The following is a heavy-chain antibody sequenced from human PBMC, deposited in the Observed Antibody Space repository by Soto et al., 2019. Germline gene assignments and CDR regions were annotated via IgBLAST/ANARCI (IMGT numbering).Heavy chain of an antibody. Sequence: QVQLQESGPGLVKPSQTLSLTCTVSGGSISSGGYYWSWIRQHPGKGLEWIGYIYYSGSSYYNPSLKSRVTMSVDTSKNQFSLKLSSVTAADTAVYYCARVDRYYYSGMDVWGQGTTVTVSS. D-gene: IGHD3-9*01. V-gene: IGHV4-31*03. CDR1: GGSISSGGYY. CDR3: ARVDRYYYSGMDV. J-gene: IGHJ6*02. CDR2: IYYSGSS.